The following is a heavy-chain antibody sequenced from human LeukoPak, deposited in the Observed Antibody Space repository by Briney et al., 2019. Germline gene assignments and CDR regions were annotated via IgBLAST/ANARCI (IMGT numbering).Heavy chain of an antibody. D-gene: IGHD2-2*01. Sequence: SETLSLTCTVSGGSISSSSYYWGWIRQPPGKGLEWIGSIYYSGSTYYNPSLKSRVTISVDTSKNQFSLKLSSVTAADTAVYYCARPTYSGYCSSTSCYGGAYFDYWGQGTLVTVSS. V-gene: IGHV4-39*01. J-gene: IGHJ4*02. CDR3: ARPTYSGYCSSTSCYGGAYFDY. CDR1: GGSISSSSYY. CDR2: IYYSGST.